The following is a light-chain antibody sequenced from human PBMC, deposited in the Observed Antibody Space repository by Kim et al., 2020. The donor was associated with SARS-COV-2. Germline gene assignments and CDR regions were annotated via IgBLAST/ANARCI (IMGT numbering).Light chain of an antibody. V-gene: IGLV2-14*03. CDR2: AVT. CDR1: ISDVGGYNY. CDR3: SSYTSSDTVV. J-gene: IGLJ2*01. Sequence: QSITISCTGIISDVGGYNYVSWYQQHPGKPPKLMIYAVTNRPSGVSNRFSGSKSASTASLTISGLQPEDEADYYCSSYTSSDTVVFGGGTKLTVL.